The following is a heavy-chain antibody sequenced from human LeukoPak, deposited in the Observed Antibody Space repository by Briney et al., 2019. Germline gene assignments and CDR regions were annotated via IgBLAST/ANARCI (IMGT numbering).Heavy chain of an antibody. CDR3: ARVRELEGDSSGYYVDY. Sequence: PGASVKVSCKASGGTLSSYAISWVRQAPGQGLEWMGGIIPIFGTANYAQKFQGRVTITADESTSTAYMELSSLRSEDTAVYYCARVRELEGDSSGYYVDYWGQGTLVTVSS. CDR1: GGTLSSYA. CDR2: IIPIFGTA. V-gene: IGHV1-69*13. J-gene: IGHJ4*02. D-gene: IGHD3-22*01.